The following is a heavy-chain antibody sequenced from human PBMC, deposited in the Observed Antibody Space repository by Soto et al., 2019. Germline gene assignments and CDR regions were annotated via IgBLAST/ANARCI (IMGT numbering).Heavy chain of an antibody. CDR1: GFTFSSYW. Sequence: GGSLRLSCAASGFTFSSYWMSWVRQAPGKGLEWVANIKQDGSEKYYVDSVKGRFTISRDNAKNSLYLQMNSLRAEDTAVYYCARVQSFYYDFWSAPNAFDIWGQGTMVTVSS. D-gene: IGHD3-3*01. CDR3: ARVQSFYYDFWSAPNAFDI. CDR2: IKQDGSEK. J-gene: IGHJ3*02. V-gene: IGHV3-7*01.